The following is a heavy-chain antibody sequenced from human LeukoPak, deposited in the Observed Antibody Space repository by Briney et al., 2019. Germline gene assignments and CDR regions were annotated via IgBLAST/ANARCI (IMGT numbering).Heavy chain of an antibody. J-gene: IGHJ4*02. CDR3: AKTITVTTGRGTDY. V-gene: IGHV3-23*01. Sequence: PGGSLRLSCAASGFTFSSYAMSWVRQAPGKGLEWVSAISGSGGSTYYADSVKGRFTISRDNSKNTLYLQMNSLRAEDTAVYYCAKTITVTTGRGTDYWGQGTLVTVSS. CDR1: GFTFSSYA. D-gene: IGHD4-11*01. CDR2: ISGSGGST.